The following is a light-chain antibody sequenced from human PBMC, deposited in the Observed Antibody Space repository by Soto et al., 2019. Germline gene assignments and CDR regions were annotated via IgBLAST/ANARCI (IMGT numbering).Light chain of an antibody. V-gene: IGKV1-27*01. J-gene: IGKJ3*01. CDR1: QGISNY. CDR2: AAS. Sequence: DIQMTQSPSSLSASVGDRVTITCRASQGISNYLAWYQQKPGKVPKLLIYAASTMQSGVPSRFSGSGSGTDFTLTISSLQPEDDATYYCQKYNSAPLFGPGTKVDIK. CDR3: QKYNSAPL.